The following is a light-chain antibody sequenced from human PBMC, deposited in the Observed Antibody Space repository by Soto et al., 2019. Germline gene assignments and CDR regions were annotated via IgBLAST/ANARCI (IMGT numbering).Light chain of an antibody. J-gene: IGKJ3*01. CDR3: QQYGSSLFT. V-gene: IGKV3-20*01. Sequence: EIVLTQSPGTLSLSPGERATLSCRASQSVSSSYLAWYQQKPGQAPSLLIYGASSRATGIPDRFSGSGSGTDFTLTISRLEPEDFAVYYCQQYGSSLFTFGPATKVDIK. CDR2: GAS. CDR1: QSVSSSY.